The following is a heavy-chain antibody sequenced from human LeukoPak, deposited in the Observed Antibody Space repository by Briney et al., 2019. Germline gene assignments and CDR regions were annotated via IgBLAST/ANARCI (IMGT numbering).Heavy chain of an antibody. J-gene: IGHJ4*02. V-gene: IGHV4-38-2*02. CDR2: IYYSGST. CDR1: GYSISSSYY. CDR3: GREGAEYSSSGDY. Sequence: PSETLSLTCTVSGYSISSSYYWGWIRQPPGKGLEWIGSIYYSGSTYYNPSLKSRVTISVDTSKNQFSLKLSSVTAADTAVYCCGREGAEYSSSGDYWGQGTLVTVSS. D-gene: IGHD6-6*01.